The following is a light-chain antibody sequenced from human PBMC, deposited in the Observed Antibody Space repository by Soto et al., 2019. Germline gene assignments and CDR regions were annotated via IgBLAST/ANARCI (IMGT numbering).Light chain of an antibody. CDR3: SSYTSSSTLVV. CDR1: SSDVGGYNY. CDR2: DVS. J-gene: IGLJ1*01. Sequence: QSALTQPASVSGSPRQSITISCTGTSSDVGGYNYVALYQQHPGRAPKLMIYDVSNRPAGVSNRFSGSKSGNTASLTISGLQAEDEADYYCSSYTSSSTLVVFATGSKVTVL. V-gene: IGLV2-14*01.